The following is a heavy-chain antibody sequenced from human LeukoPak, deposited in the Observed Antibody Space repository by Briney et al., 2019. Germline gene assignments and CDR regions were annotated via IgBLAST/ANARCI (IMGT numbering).Heavy chain of an antibody. CDR2: IWYDGSHK. CDR3: AREIFGSGNYPDF. V-gene: IGHV3-33*01. D-gene: IGHD3-10*01. Sequence: GRSLRLSCAASGFAFNTYAMHWVRQAPGQGLEWVALIWYDGSHKFYSNSVRGQFTISRDNSKNTASLQMNNLRPEDTAVYYCAREIFGSGNYPDFWGQGTLVTVSS. CDR1: GFAFNTYA. J-gene: IGHJ4*02.